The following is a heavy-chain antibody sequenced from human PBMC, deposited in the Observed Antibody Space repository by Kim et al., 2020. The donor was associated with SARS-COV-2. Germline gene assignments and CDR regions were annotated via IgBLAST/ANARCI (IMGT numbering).Heavy chain of an antibody. V-gene: IGHV1-69*04. Sequence: SVKVSCKASGGTFSSYAISWVRQVPGQGLEWMGRIIPILGIANYAQKFQGRVTITADKSTSTAYMELSSLRSEDTAVYYCARGGEATRAVTMVRGVTRPYGMDVWGQGTTVTVSS. CDR1: GGTFSSYA. J-gene: IGHJ6*02. D-gene: IGHD3-10*01. CDR2: IIPILGIA. CDR3: ARGGEATRAVTMVRGVTRPYGMDV.